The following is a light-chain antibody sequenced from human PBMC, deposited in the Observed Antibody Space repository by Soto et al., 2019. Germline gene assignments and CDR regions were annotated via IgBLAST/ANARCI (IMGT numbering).Light chain of an antibody. CDR3: CSYAGRYTYV. V-gene: IGLV2-11*01. J-gene: IGLJ1*01. CDR2: DVS. Sequence: QSALTQPRSVSGSPGQSVTISCSGTSSDVGGYNYVSWYQQHPGKAPKLMIYDVSKRPSGVPDRFSGSKSGKTASLTISGLQAEYEADYYCCSYAGRYTYVFGTGTKVTVL. CDR1: SSDVGGYNY.